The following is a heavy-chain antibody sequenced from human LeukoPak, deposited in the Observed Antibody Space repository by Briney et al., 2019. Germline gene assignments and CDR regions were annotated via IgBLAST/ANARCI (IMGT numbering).Heavy chain of an antibody. CDR1: GGSISTYY. J-gene: IGHJ4*02. V-gene: IGHV4-59*08. D-gene: IGHD5-12*01. CDR3: ARMGGYSGYATH. Sequence: SETLSLTCTVSGGSISTYYWSWIRQPPGKGLEWIGYIHYSGTTNYNPSLKNRVTISLDTSKNQFSLNLSSVTAAHTAVYYRARMGGYSGYATHWGRGTLVTVSS. CDR2: IHYSGTT.